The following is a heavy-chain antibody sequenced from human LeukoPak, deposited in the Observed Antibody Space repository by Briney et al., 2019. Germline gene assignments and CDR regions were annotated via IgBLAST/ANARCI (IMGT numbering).Heavy chain of an antibody. J-gene: IGHJ4*02. CDR1: GFTFSSYG. Sequence: GGSLRLSCAASGFTFSSYGMHWVRQAPGKGLEWVAVISYDGSNKYYADSVKGRFTISRDNSKNTLYLQTNSLRAEDTAVYYCAKDLSTFDYWGQGTLVTVSS. CDR2: ISYDGSNK. V-gene: IGHV3-30*18. CDR3: AKDLSTFDY. D-gene: IGHD5/OR15-5a*01.